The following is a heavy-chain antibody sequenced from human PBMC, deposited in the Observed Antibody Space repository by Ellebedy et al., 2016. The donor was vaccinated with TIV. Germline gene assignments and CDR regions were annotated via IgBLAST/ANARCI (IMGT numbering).Heavy chain of an antibody. V-gene: IGHV1-46*04. J-gene: IGHJ4*02. Sequence: AASVKVSCKASGYTFTSYYMHWVRQAPGQGLEWMGRINLSDGSTTYAQKLQGRVTMTRDTSTRTVYMELSSLRSEDTAVFYCARARGVIAENFDFWGQGTLVTVSS. D-gene: IGHD3-10*01. CDR3: ARARGVIAENFDF. CDR2: INLSDGST. CDR1: GYTFTSYY.